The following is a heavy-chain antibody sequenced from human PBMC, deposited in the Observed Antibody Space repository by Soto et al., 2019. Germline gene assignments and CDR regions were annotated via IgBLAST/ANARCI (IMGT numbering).Heavy chain of an antibody. D-gene: IGHD3-22*01. CDR2: ISGSGGGGGA. J-gene: IGHJ4*02. CDR1: GFTFSSYD. CDR3: AKDAPGSGYLSDY. V-gene: IGHV3-23*01. Sequence: GGSLRLSCAASGFTFSSYDMSWVRQAPGKGLEWVSTISGSGGGGGATYGDSVKGRFTISRDNSKNTLYLQLSSLTIEDTAVYYCAKDAPGSGYLSDYWGQGPLVSGSS.